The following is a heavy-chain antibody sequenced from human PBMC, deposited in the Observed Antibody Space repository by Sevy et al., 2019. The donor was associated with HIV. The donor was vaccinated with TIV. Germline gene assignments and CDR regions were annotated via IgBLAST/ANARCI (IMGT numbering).Heavy chain of an antibody. CDR3: GNKGGSPPKDAFDT. Sequence: GGSLRLSCAASGFSFTSYWMSWVRQTPEKGLEWVANINQVGTEKNYVDSVKGRFTISRDNAKNSLYLQMNSLRAEDTAGYYWGNKGGSPPKDAFDTLGQGTIVNVSS. D-gene: IGHD3-10*01. CDR1: GFSFTSYW. V-gene: IGHV3-7*03. CDR2: INQVGTEK. J-gene: IGHJ3*02.